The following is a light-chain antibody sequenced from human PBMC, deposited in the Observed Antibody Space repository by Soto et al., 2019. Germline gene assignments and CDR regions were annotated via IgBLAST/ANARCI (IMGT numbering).Light chain of an antibody. CDR3: ASCTVSATLV. CDR2: EVR. CDR1: TNDIGGYNY. J-gene: IGLJ3*02. V-gene: IGLV2-14*01. Sequence: QSALTQPASVSGSPGQSITISCSGTTNDIGGYNYVSWYQHHPGKVPKVIIYEVRNRPSGVSNRFSGSKSGNTASLTISGLQSEDEADYYCASCTVSATLVFGGGTKLTVL.